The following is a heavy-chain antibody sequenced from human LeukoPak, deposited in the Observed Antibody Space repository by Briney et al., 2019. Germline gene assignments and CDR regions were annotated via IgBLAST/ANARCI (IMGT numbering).Heavy chain of an antibody. CDR1: GGSISSYY. Sequence: SETLSLTCTVSGGSISSYYWSWIRQPPGKGLEWIGYIYYSGSTNYNPSLKSRVTISVDTSKNQFSLKLSSVTAADTAVYYCARVYCSSTSCYVPSLPWFDPWGQGTLVTVSS. D-gene: IGHD2-2*01. CDR3: ARVYCSSTSCYVPSLPWFDP. J-gene: IGHJ5*02. V-gene: IGHV4-59*01. CDR2: IYYSGST.